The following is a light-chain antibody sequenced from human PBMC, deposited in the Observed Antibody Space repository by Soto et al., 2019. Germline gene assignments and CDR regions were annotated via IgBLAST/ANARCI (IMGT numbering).Light chain of an antibody. V-gene: IGLV2-8*01. Sequence: QSALTQPPSASGSPGQSVTISCTGTKSDIGVYDFVSWYQHHPGKAPRLIIYEVVQRPSGVPDRFSGSKSGNTASLTVSGLHAADEADYCCASDDGSNTYVFGSGTKVTVL. CDR2: EVV. CDR3: ASDDGSNTYV. J-gene: IGLJ1*01. CDR1: KSDIGVYDF.